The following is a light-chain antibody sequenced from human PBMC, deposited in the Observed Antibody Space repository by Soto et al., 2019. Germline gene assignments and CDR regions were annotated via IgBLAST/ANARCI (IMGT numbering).Light chain of an antibody. CDR3: QSSDRGDTYWV. J-gene: IGLJ3*02. Sequence: SYELTQPPSVSVSPGQTARIACSGDALPKQYAYWYQQKPGQAPVLLIYKDKDRPSGIPERFSGSSSGTTVTLTIGGVQAEDEADYYCQSSDRGDTYWVFGGGTKLTVL. CDR2: KDK. V-gene: IGLV3-25*02. CDR1: ALPKQY.